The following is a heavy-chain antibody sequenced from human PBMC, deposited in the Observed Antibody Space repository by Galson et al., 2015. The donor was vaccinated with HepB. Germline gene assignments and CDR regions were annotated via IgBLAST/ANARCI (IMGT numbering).Heavy chain of an antibody. V-gene: IGHV4-59*12. Sequence: QVQLQESGPGLVKPSETLSLTCTVSGGSISSYYWSWIRQPPGKGLEWIGYIYYSGSTNYNPSLKSRVTISVDTSKNQFSLKLSSVTAADTAVYYCARDAGDIGDYGDYRGDAFDIWGQGAMVTVSS. D-gene: IGHD4-17*01. J-gene: IGHJ3*02. CDR2: IYYSGST. CDR3: ARDAGDIGDYGDYRGDAFDI. CDR1: GGSISSYY.